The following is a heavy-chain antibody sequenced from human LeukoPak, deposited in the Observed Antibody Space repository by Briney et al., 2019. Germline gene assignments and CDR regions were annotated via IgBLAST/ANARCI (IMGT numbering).Heavy chain of an antibody. D-gene: IGHD3-22*01. CDR2: INHSGST. J-gene: IGHJ4*02. CDR3: AGTYYYDSSGYPARIDY. CDR1: GGSFSGYY. V-gene: IGHV4-34*01. Sequence: PSETLSLTCAVYGGSFSGYYWSWIRQPPGKGLEWIGEINHSGSTNYNPSLKSRVTISVDTSKNQFSLELSPVTAADTAVYYCAGTYYYDSSGYPARIDYWGQGTLVTVSS.